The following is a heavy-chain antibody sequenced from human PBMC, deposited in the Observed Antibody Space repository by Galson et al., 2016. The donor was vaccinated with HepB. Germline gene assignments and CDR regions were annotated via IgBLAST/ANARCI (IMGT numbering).Heavy chain of an antibody. CDR3: ARDLYSSFPMDV. D-gene: IGHD6-6*01. J-gene: IGHJ6*03. Sequence: TLSLTCTVAGDFFTNYFWSWIRQSPGKGLERIGFICETGNTNYNPSLGSRVAMSIDTSKKQFSLKLSSVTAADTAVYYCARDLYSSFPMDVWGKGTTVTVSS. CDR1: GDFFTNYF. V-gene: IGHV4-4*08. CDR2: ICETGNT.